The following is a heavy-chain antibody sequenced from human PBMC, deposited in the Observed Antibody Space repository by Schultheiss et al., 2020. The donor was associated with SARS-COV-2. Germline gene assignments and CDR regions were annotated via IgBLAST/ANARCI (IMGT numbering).Heavy chain of an antibody. CDR3: ASAQLVGYGMDV. CDR1: GGTFSSYA. D-gene: IGHD6-6*01. CDR2: IIPIFGTA. J-gene: IGHJ6*02. V-gene: IGHV1-69*13. Sequence: SVKVSCKASGGTFSSYAISWVRQAPGQGLEWMGGIIPIFGTANYAQKFQGRVTITADESTSTAYMEVSRLRSDDTAVYYCASAQLVGYGMDVWGQGTTVTVSS.